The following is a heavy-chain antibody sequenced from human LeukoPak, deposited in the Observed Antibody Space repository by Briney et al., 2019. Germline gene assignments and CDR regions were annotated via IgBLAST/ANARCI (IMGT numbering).Heavy chain of an antibody. CDR1: GFTFSSYA. J-gene: IGHJ4*02. CDR2: ISGSGGST. CDR3: AKDIAAAGTGSDY. D-gene: IGHD6-13*01. V-gene: IGHV3-23*01. Sequence: GGSLRLSCAASGFTFSSYAMSWVRQAPGKGLEWVSAISGSGGSTYYADSVKGRFTISRDNSKNTLYLPMNSLRAEDTAVYYCAKDIAAAGTGSDYWGQGTLVTVSS.